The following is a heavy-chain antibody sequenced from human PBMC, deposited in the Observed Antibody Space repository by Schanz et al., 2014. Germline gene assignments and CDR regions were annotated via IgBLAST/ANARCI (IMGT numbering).Heavy chain of an antibody. CDR3: ARVALPGYSSPRDAFDI. Sequence: EVQLVESGGGLVQPGGSLRLSCSASGFTFSIYAMHWVRQAPGKGLEWVSSISTSGTYMYIADSLKGRLTISRDDAKKSMYLQMNGLRAEDTAVYYCARVALPGYSSPRDAFDIWGQGTMVTVSS. CDR1: GFTFSIYA. D-gene: IGHD5-18*01. CDR2: ISTSGTYM. J-gene: IGHJ3*02. V-gene: IGHV3-21*01.